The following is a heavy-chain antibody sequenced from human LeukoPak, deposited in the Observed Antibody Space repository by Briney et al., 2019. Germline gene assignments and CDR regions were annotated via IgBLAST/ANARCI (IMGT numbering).Heavy chain of an antibody. Sequence: ASETLSLTCTVSGGSVSSGTYYWSWIRQPPGKGLEWIGDIYYSGSTKHDPSLKSRVTMSLDTSKNQISLKLSSITAADTAVYYCARILIAAVAYDDWGQGTLVTVSS. CDR1: GGSVSSGTYY. J-gene: IGHJ4*02. CDR2: IYYSGST. V-gene: IGHV4-61*01. D-gene: IGHD6-13*01. CDR3: ARILIAAVAYDD.